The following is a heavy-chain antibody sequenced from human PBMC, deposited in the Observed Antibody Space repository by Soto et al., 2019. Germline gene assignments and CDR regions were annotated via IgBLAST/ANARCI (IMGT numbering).Heavy chain of an antibody. J-gene: IGHJ6*02. CDR2: IYHSGST. CDR3: ARGRYSSSSDAYYYGMDV. D-gene: IGHD6-6*01. V-gene: IGHV4-4*02. CDR1: GGSISSSNW. Sequence: PSETLSLTCAVSGGSISSSNWWSWVRQPPGKGLEWIGEIYHSGSTNYNPSLKSRVTISVDKSKNQFSLKLSSVTAADTAVYYCARGRYSSSSDAYYYGMDVWGQGTTVTVSS.